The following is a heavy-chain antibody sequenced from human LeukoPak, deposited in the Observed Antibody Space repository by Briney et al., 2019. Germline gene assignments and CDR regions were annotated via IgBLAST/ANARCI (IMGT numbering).Heavy chain of an antibody. J-gene: IGHJ5*02. Sequence: ASVKVSCKASGYTFTSYGISWVRQAPGQGLEWMGWISAYNGNTNYAQKLQGRLTMTTDTSTSTAYMELRSLRSDDTAVYYCARVRYYDFWSGYFESVRGERPSDPWGQGTLVTVSS. CDR1: GYTFTSYG. D-gene: IGHD3-3*01. CDR2: ISAYNGNT. CDR3: ARVRYYDFWSGYFESVRGERPSDP. V-gene: IGHV1-18*01.